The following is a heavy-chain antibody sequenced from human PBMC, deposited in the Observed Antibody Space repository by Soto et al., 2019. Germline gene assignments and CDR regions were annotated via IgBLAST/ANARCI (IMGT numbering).Heavy chain of an antibody. Sequence: SETLSLTCAVSGGSFTSNNWWTWVRQPPGQGLEWIGEIYRTGSTNYNPSLKSRVTISLDKSENQFSLKVISLTAADTAVYYCASRDPGTSVDYWGQGTLVTVSS. CDR1: GGSFTSNNW. D-gene: IGHD1-7*01. CDR2: IYRTGST. CDR3: ASRDPGTSVDY. V-gene: IGHV4-4*02. J-gene: IGHJ4*02.